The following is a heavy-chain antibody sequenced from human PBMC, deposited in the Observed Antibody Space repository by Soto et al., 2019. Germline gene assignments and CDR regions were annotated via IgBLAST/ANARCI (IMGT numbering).Heavy chain of an antibody. CDR3: AHSILGYCSGGSCFGRDWFAP. CDR2: IYWDDDK. V-gene: IGHV2-5*02. D-gene: IGHD2-15*01. J-gene: IGHJ5*02. Sequence: QITLKESGPTLVKPTQTLTLTCTFSGFSLSTSGVGVGWIRQPPGKALEWLALIYWDDDKRYSPSLQSRLTITKDTSKNQVVLTMTNRDPVDTATYYCAHSILGYCSGGSCFGRDWFAPWGQGTLVTVSS. CDR1: GFSLSTSGVG.